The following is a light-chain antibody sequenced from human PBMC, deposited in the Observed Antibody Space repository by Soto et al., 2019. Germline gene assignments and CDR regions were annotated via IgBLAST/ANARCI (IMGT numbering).Light chain of an antibody. J-gene: IGKJ4*01. Sequence: DIQMTQSPSSVSASVGDRVTITCRASQDIHTWLAWYQQKPGKAPKLLIYAASSLQSGVPPRFSGRGSGTDFTLTISSLQAEDCARYEWHHATSFPFTFGGGTKVEIK. CDR2: AAS. CDR1: QDIHTW. V-gene: IGKV1-12*02. CDR3: HHATSFPFT.